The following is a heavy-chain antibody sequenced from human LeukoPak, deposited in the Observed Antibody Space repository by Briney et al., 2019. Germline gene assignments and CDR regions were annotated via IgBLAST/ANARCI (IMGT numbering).Heavy chain of an antibody. V-gene: IGHV4-59*12. J-gene: IGHJ4*02. D-gene: IGHD1-26*01. Sequence: SETLSLTCTVSGGSLNSYYWSWIRQPPGKGLEWIGYIYHSGSTYYNPSLKSRVTISVDRSKNQFSLKLSSVTAADTAVYYCARDREGGIAYWGQGTLVTVSS. CDR1: GGSLNSYY. CDR2: IYHSGST. CDR3: ARDREGGIAY.